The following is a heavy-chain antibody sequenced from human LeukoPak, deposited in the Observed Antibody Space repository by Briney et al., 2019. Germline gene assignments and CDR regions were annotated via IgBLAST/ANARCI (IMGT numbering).Heavy chain of an antibody. CDR2: ISAYYGNT. CDR3: ARSYSSGWYGEVFDY. J-gene: IGHJ4*02. Sequence: ASVKVSCKASGYTLTSYGISWVRQAPGQGLEWMGWISAYYGNTNYAQKLQGRVTMTTDTSTSTAYMELRSLRSDDTAVYYCARSYSSGWYGEVFDYWGQGTLVTVSS. D-gene: IGHD6-19*01. V-gene: IGHV1-18*04. CDR1: GYTLTSYG.